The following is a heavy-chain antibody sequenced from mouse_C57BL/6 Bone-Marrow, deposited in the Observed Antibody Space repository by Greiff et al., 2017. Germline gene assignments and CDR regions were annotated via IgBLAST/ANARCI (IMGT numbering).Heavy chain of an antibody. CDR2: INPNNGGT. D-gene: IGHD1-1*01. V-gene: IGHV1-26*01. Sequence: VQLQQSGPELVKPGASVKISCKASGYTFTDYYMNWVKQSHGKSLEWIGDINPNNGGTSYNQKFKGKATLTVDKSSSTAYMELRSLTSEDSAVYYCAREVLRYGWYFDVWGTGTTVTVSS. CDR3: AREVLRYGWYFDV. CDR1: GYTFTDYY. J-gene: IGHJ1*03.